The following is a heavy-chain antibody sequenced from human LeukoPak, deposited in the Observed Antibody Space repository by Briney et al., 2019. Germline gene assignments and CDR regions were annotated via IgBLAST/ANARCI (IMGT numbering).Heavy chain of an antibody. D-gene: IGHD3-9*01. Sequence: GGSLRLSCAASGFTFSSYAMHWVRQAPGKGLEWVAIISYDGSNKYYAESVKGPFTISRDNSKNTLYLQMNSLRAEDTAVYYCAKVQSQYYDILTGYYYSYWGQGTLVTVSS. CDR3: AKVQSQYYDILTGYYYSY. CDR2: ISYDGSNK. CDR1: GFTFSSYA. J-gene: IGHJ4*02. V-gene: IGHV3-30*04.